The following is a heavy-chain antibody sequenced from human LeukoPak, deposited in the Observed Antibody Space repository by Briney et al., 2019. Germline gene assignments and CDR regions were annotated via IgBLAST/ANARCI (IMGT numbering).Heavy chain of an antibody. CDR2: IYYSGST. CDR1: GGSISSYY. Sequence: PSETLSLTCTVSGGSISSYYWSWIRQPPGKGLEWIGYIYYSGSTNYNPSLKSRVTISVDTSKNPFSLKLSSVTAADTAVYYCARVGGEGNWFDPWGQGTLVTVSS. V-gene: IGHV4-59*01. J-gene: IGHJ5*02. CDR3: ARVGGEGNWFDP. D-gene: IGHD3-16*01.